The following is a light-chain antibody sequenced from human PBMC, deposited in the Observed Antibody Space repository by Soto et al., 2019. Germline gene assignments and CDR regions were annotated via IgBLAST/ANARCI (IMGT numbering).Light chain of an antibody. CDR1: QSVTSSK. CDR3: QQYNNWPPWT. V-gene: IGKV3-15*01. Sequence: EIVLTQSPGTLSLSPGERATLSCRASQSVTSSKLAWYQQKPGQAPRLLIYGASTRATGIPARFSGSGSGTEFTLTISSLQSEDFAVYYCQQYNNWPPWTFGQGTKV. J-gene: IGKJ1*01. CDR2: GAS.